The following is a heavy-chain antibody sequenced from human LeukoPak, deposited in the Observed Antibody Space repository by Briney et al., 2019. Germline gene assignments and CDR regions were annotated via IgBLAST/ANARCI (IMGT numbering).Heavy chain of an antibody. CDR3: ARAPSPRSNWFDP. CDR2: ISAYNGNT. J-gene: IGHJ5*02. Sequence: ASVKVSCKGSDYTFTSYGISWVRQAPGQGLEWMGWISAYNGNTNYAQKLQGRVTMTTDTSTSTAYMELRSLRSDDTAVYYCARAPSPRSNWFDPWGQGTLVTVSS. V-gene: IGHV1-18*01. CDR1: DYTFTSYG.